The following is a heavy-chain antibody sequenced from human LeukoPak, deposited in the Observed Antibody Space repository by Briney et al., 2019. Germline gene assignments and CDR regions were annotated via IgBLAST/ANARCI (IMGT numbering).Heavy chain of an antibody. V-gene: IGHV1-69*13. D-gene: IGHD6-13*01. Sequence: SVKVSCKASGGTFSSYAISWVRQAPGQGLEWMGGTIPIFGTANYAQKFQGRVTITADESTSTAYMELSSLRSEDTAVYYCARAPYSSSWTTVDYFQHWGQGTLVTVSS. CDR1: GGTFSSYA. CDR2: TIPIFGTA. CDR3: ARAPYSSSWTTVDYFQH. J-gene: IGHJ1*01.